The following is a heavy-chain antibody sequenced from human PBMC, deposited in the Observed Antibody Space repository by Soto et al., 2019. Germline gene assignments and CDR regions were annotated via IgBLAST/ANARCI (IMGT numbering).Heavy chain of an antibody. CDR3: ANDIIVIPRDKGLDY. D-gene: IGHD2-2*01. CDR1: GYTSTNYG. Sequence: ASVKVSCKASGYTSTNYGMHWVRQAPGQRLEWMGWINAGSGNTKYSQKFQGRITITRDTSASTVYMELSSLRSEDTAVYYCANDIIVIPRDKGLDYWGQGALVTVAS. V-gene: IGHV1-3*01. CDR2: INAGSGNT. J-gene: IGHJ4*02.